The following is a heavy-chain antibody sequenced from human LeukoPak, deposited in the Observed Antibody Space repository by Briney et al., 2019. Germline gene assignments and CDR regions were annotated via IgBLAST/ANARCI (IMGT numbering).Heavy chain of an antibody. D-gene: IGHD2-2*01. J-gene: IGHJ4*02. V-gene: IGHV4-34*01. CDR2: INHSGST. Sequence: SETLSLTCTVSGGSISSYYWSWIRQPPGKGLEWIGEINHSGSTNYNPSLNSRVTISVDTSKNQFSLKLSSVTAADTAVYYCARRRRYCSSTSCSNFDYWGQGTLVTVSS. CDR3: ARRRRYCSSTSCSNFDY. CDR1: GGSISSYY.